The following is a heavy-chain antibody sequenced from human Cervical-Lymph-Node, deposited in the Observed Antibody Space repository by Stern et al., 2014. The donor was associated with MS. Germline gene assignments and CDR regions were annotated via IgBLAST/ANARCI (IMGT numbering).Heavy chain of an antibody. CDR2: ISGSGGST. Sequence: EMQLVESGGGLVQPGGSLRLSCAASGFTFSSYAMSWVRQVPGKGLEWVSTISGSGGSTYYADSVKGRFTISRDNSKNTLYLQMNSLRAEDTAVYYCANNIVATQDFDYWGQGTLVTVSS. CDR1: GFTFSSYA. V-gene: IGHV3-23*04. CDR3: ANNIVATQDFDY. J-gene: IGHJ4*02. D-gene: IGHD5-12*01.